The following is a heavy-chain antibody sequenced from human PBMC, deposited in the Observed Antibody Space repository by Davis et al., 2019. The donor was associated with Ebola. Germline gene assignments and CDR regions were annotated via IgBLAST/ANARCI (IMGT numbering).Heavy chain of an antibody. CDR2: INAGNGNT. J-gene: IGHJ6*02. CDR3: ARDRPFYSGVVNYYYGMDV. D-gene: IGHD3-3*01. Sequence: ASVKVSCKASGYTFTSYAMHWVRQAPGQRLEWMGWINAGNGNTKYSQKFQGRVTITRDTSASTAYMELRSLRSDDTAVYYCARDRPFYSGVVNYYYGMDVWGQGTTVTVSS. CDR1: GYTFTSYA. V-gene: IGHV1-3*01.